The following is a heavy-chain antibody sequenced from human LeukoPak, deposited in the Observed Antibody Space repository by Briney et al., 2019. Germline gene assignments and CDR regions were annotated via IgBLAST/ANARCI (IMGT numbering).Heavy chain of an antibody. V-gene: IGHV4-4*02. CDR3: TRESGAFSPFGF. CDR1: GGPIITTNW. J-gene: IGHJ4*02. CDR2: VHLNGAT. Sequence: SGTLSLTCAVSGGPIITTNWWSWVRQPPGKGLEWIGEVHLNGATHYNPSLGSRVSMSIDKSKNHMSLKLTSVTAADTAIYYCTRESGAFSPFGFWGQGTLVTVSS. D-gene: IGHD1-26*01.